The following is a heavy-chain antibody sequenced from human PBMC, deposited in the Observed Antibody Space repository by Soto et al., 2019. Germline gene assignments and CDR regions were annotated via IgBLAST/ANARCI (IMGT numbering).Heavy chain of an antibody. CDR3: ARGYYYGSGRPTPGGMDV. V-gene: IGHV1-18*01. CDR1: GYTFTNYD. CDR2: ISTYTGNT. Sequence: QVHLVQSGAEVKKPGASVKVSCKASGYTFTNYDINWVRQAPGQGLEWMRWISTYTGNTNYAQKLQGRVTMTTDTSPSTAYMELRSLGSDDTAVYYCARGYYYGSGRPTPGGMDVWGQGTTVTVSS. D-gene: IGHD3-10*01. J-gene: IGHJ6*02.